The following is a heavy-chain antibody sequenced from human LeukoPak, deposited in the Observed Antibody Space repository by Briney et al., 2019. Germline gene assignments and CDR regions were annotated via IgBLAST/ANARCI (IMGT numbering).Heavy chain of an antibody. CDR1: GYTFTSYG. J-gene: IGHJ4*02. Sequence: ASVKVSCKASGYTFTSYGISWVRQAPGQGLEWMGWISAYNGNTNYAQKLQGRVTMTTDTSTSTAYMELRSLRSDDTAVYFCARAGGDNCLEGDDYWGQGTLVTVSS. CDR3: ARAGGDNCLEGDDY. V-gene: IGHV1-18*01. D-gene: IGHD1-1*01. CDR2: ISAYNGNT.